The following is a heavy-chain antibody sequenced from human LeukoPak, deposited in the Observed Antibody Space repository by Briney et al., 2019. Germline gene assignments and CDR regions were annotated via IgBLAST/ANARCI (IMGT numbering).Heavy chain of an antibody. CDR3: AREDSYGGKFDY. D-gene: IGHD5-18*01. CDR1: GDSVSSSSSA. J-gene: IGHJ4*02. V-gene: IGHV6-1*01. Sequence: SQALSLTCAISGDSVSSSSSAWNWIRQSPSRGLEWLGRTYHRSEWYNDYAASVKSRITINPDTSKNLVSLQLNSVTPEDTAIYYCAREDSYGGKFDYWGQGTLVTVSS. CDR2: TYHRSEWYN.